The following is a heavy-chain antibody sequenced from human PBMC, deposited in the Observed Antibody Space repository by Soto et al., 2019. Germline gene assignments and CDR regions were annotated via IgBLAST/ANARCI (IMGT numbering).Heavy chain of an antibody. V-gene: IGHV3-23*01. CDR1: GFTFSIYA. CDR3: AKDAPGSGWLSDY. Sequence: EVQLLESGGGLVHPGGSLRLSCAASGFTFSIYAMSWVRQAPGKGLEWVSTIGGSGGGTSYADLVRGRFTISRDNSRNTLYLQMNSLRAEDTAVYYCAKDAPGSGWLSDYWGQGTLVTVSS. CDR2: IGGSGGGT. J-gene: IGHJ4*02. D-gene: IGHD3-22*01.